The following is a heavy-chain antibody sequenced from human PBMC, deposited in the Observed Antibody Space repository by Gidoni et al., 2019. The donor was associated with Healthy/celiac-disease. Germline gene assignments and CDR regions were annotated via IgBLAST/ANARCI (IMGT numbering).Heavy chain of an antibody. CDR2: ISYDGSNK. Sequence: QVQLVESGGGVVQPGRSLRLSCAASGFTFSSYARHWVRQAPGKGLEWVAVISYDGSNKYYADSVKGRFTISRDNSKNTLYLQMNSLRAEDTAVYYCAREFYYYDSSGYYFDYWGQGTLVTVSS. CDR3: AREFYYYDSSGYYFDY. D-gene: IGHD3-22*01. V-gene: IGHV3-30-3*01. CDR1: GFTFSSYA. J-gene: IGHJ4*02.